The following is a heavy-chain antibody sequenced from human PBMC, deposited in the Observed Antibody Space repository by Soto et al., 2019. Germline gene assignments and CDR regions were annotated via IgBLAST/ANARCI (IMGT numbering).Heavy chain of an antibody. CDR2: IYWDDDK. V-gene: IGHV2-5*02. CDR1: GLSLRIRGVG. Sequence: TESRMVTCTFSGLSLRIRGVGGGWILQPPGKALEWLALIYWDDDKRYSPSLKSRLTITKDTSKNQVVLTMTNMDPVDTATYYCAHSEGWFGELPFDYWGQGTLVTVSS. D-gene: IGHD3-10*01. CDR3: AHSEGWFGELPFDY. J-gene: IGHJ4*02.